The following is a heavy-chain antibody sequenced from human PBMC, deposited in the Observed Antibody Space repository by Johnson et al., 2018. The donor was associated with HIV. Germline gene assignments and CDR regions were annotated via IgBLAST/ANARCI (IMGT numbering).Heavy chain of an antibody. D-gene: IGHD1-26*01. CDR3: TRVKGATNALDI. V-gene: IGHV3-15*01. CDR1: GFTFDDYA. Sequence: VQLVESGGGVVRPGGSLRLSCAASGFTFDDYAMHWVRQAPGKGLEWVGRIKSKSGGRTIEYAAPVKGRFTISRDGSKNSLNLKMNSLKTEDTAVYYCTRVKGATNALDIWGPGTLVTVSS. CDR2: IKSKSGGRTI. J-gene: IGHJ3*02.